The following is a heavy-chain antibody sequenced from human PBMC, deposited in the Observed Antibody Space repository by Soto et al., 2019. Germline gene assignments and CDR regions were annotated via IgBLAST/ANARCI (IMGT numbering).Heavy chain of an antibody. Sequence: HPGGSLRLSCAASGFTFTNYGMDWVRQAPGKGLEWVAIISYDGSNEFYAASVKGRFTISRDNSKNTLYLQMNSLRLEDTAVYYCARPRSEIAAAIQWGYYYAMDVWGQGTTVTVSS. V-gene: IGHV3-30*03. D-gene: IGHD6-13*01. CDR1: GFTFTNYG. CDR3: ARPRSEIAAAIQWGYYYAMDV. J-gene: IGHJ6*02. CDR2: ISYDGSNE.